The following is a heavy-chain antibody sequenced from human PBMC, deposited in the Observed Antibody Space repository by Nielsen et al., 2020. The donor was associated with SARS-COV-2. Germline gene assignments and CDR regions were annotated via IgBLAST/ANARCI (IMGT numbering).Heavy chain of an antibody. D-gene: IGHD1-26*01. Sequence: SLKISCAASGFTFDDYAMHWVRQAPGKGLEWVSGISWNSGSIGYADSVKGRFTISRENAKNSLYLQMNSLRAGDTAVYYCARGEAGSYNYYYYGMDVWGQGTTVTVSS. V-gene: IGHV3-9*01. CDR2: ISWNSGSI. CDR3: ARGEAGSYNYYYYGMDV. J-gene: IGHJ6*02. CDR1: GFTFDDYA.